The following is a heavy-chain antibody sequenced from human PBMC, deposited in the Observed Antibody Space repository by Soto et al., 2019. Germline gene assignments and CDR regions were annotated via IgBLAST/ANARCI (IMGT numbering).Heavy chain of an antibody. J-gene: IGHJ5*02. Sequence: QVQLQQWGAGLLKPSETLSLTCAVYGGSFSGYYWSWIRQPPGKGLEWIGEINHSGSTNYNPSLKSRATKSVDTSKNQFSLKLSYVTAADTAVYYCARGLMITFGGVIVTRYNWFDPWGQGTLVTVSS. D-gene: IGHD3-16*02. CDR3: ARGLMITFGGVIVTRYNWFDP. CDR1: GGSFSGYY. V-gene: IGHV4-34*01. CDR2: INHSGST.